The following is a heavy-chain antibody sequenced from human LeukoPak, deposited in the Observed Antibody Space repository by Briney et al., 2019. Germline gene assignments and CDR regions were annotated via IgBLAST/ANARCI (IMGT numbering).Heavy chain of an antibody. CDR1: GGSFSGYY. D-gene: IGHD1-26*01. CDR2: INHSGST. CDR3: ARTGWETYYFDS. V-gene: IGHV4-34*01. J-gene: IGHJ4*02. Sequence: SETLSLTCAVYGGSFSGYYWSWIRQPPGKGLEWIGEINHSGSTNYNPSLKSRVTISVDTSKNQFSLKLSSVTAADKAVYYCARTGWETYYFDSWGQGTLVTVSS.